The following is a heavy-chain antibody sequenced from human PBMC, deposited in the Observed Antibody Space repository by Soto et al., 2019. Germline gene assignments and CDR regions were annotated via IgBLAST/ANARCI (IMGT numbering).Heavy chain of an antibody. V-gene: IGHV4-4*02. Sequence: SETLSLTCAVSGDSITSTHWWSWVRQPPGKGLELIGEIYHSGSINYSPSLKSRAVISADRSKNEFSLSLNSVTAADTAVYYCTTSQMGEYFDNWGQGTLVTVSS. CDR2: IYHSGSI. CDR1: GDSITSTHW. CDR3: TTSQMGEYFDN. D-gene: IGHD1-26*01. J-gene: IGHJ4*02.